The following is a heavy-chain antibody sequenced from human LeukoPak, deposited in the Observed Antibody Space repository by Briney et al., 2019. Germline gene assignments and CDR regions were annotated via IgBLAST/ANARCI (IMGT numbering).Heavy chain of an antibody. V-gene: IGHV3-66*01. D-gene: IGHD4-17*01. CDR1: GFTVRSNY. CDR3: ARGYGDYFGGCPFDI. Sequence: GGSMRLSCAASGFTVRSNYMNWVRQAPGKGLEWVSTIYSGGNTYYADSVKGRFTISSDISKNTLYLQMNSLRAEDTAVYYCARGYGDYFGGCPFDIWGQGTMVTVSS. J-gene: IGHJ3*02. CDR2: IYSGGNT.